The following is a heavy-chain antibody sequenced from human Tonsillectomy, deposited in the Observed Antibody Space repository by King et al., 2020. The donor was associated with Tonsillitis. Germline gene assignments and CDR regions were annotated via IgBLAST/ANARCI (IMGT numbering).Heavy chain of an antibody. Sequence: VQLVESGGGVVQPGGSLRLSCAASGFTFSSYGMHWVRQAPGKGLEWVSFIRYDGSYKYYADSVKGRFTISRDNSKNTLYLQMNSLRPEDTAIYYCAKDRQSLYDYYAMDVWGQGTTVTVS. J-gene: IGHJ6*02. V-gene: IGHV3-30*02. CDR1: GFTFSSYG. CDR3: AKDRQSLYDYYAMDV. CDR2: IRYDGSYK.